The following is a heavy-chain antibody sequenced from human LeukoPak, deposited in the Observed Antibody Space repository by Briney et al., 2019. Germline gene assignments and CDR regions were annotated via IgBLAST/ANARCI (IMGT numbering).Heavy chain of an antibody. CDR1: GYTFTKYG. V-gene: IGHV1-18*01. D-gene: IGHD2-2*01. Sequence: GASVKVSCKASGYTFTKYGISWVRQAPGQGLEWMGWISGSNGNTNYAQKVQGRVTMTTDTSTSTALMELRSLRSDDTAMYFCTRDRRSASPNWFDPWGQGTLVTVSS. CDR2: ISGSNGNT. CDR3: TRDRRSASPNWFDP. J-gene: IGHJ5*02.